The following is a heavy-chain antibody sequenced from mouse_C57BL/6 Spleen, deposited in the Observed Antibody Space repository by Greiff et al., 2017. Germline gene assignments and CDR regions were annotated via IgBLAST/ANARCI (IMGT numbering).Heavy chain of an antibody. Sequence: EVMLVESGGGLVKPGGSLKLSCAASGFTFSSYTMSWVRQTPEKRLEWVATISGGGGNTYYPDSVKGRFTISRDNAKNTLYLQRSSLRSEDTALYYCARLGTGPFDYWGQGTTLTVSS. J-gene: IGHJ2*01. CDR3: ARLGTGPFDY. D-gene: IGHD4-1*01. V-gene: IGHV5-9*01. CDR2: ISGGGGNT. CDR1: GFTFSSYT.